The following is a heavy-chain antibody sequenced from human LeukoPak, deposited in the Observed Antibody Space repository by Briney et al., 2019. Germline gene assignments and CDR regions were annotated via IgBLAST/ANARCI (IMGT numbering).Heavy chain of an antibody. D-gene: IGHD6-19*01. Sequence: PGGSLTLSCLASRFTFSTYSMKWVRQPPGKGLEWVSTISSSSRYIYYADSVKGRFTITRDNAKTSLYLQVNSLRAEDTAVYYWARVSVAAAFDIWGQGTMVTVSS. CDR2: ISSSSRYI. CDR3: ARVSVAAAFDI. J-gene: IGHJ3*02. V-gene: IGHV3-21*01. CDR1: RFTFSTYS.